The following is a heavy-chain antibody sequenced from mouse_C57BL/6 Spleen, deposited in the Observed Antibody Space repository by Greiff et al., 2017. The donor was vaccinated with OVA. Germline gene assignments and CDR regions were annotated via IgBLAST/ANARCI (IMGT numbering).Heavy chain of an antibody. Sequence: EVKVVESGGGLVKPGGSLKLSCAASGFTFSDYGMHRVRQAPEKGLEWVAYISSGSSTIYYADTVKGRFTISRDNAKNTLFLQMTSLRSEDTAMYYCAREGNLYDYPWFAYWGQGTLVTVSA. D-gene: IGHD2-4*01. V-gene: IGHV5-17*01. J-gene: IGHJ3*01. CDR2: ISSGSSTI. CDR3: AREGNLYDYPWFAY. CDR1: GFTFSDYG.